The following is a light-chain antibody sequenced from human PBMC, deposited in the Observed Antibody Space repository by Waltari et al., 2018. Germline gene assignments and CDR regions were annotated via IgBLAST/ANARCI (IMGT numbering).Light chain of an antibody. CDR1: VLAKKS. J-gene: IGLJ2*01. CDR2: KDN. CDR3: YSAIDHNNRF. Sequence: SSELTQPSSVSVSPGQTATITCSGDVLAKKSVRWFQQKPGQAPQLLIYKDNERPSGIPDRFSGSSSGTTVTLTIRGAQADDEAVYYCYSAIDHNNRFFGGGTRLTVL. V-gene: IGLV3-27*01.